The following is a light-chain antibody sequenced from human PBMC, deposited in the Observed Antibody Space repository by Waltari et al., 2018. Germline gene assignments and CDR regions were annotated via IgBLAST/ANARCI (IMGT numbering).Light chain of an antibody. CDR1: TLGDKY. CDR2: EDR. CDR3: QAWDSSIV. V-gene: IGLV3-1*01. Sequence: SYELTQPPSVSVSPGQTDSITCSGATLGDKYASWYQQKPGQSPVLVIYEDRRRPSGIPERFSGSNAGNTATLTISGTQAMDEADYYCQAWDSSIVFGGGTKLTVL. J-gene: IGLJ2*01.